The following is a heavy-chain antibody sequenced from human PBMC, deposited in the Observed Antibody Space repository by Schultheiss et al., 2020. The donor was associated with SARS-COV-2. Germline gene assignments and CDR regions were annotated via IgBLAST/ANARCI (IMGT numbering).Heavy chain of an antibody. V-gene: IGHV4-4*07. CDR3: ATQGAYCSSTSCYTGAFDI. D-gene: IGHD2-2*02. Sequence: SETLSLTCTVSGGSISSYYWSWIRQPAGKGLEWIGRIYTSGSTNYNPSLKSRVTISVDTSKNQFSLKLSSVTAADTAVYYCATQGAYCSSTSCYTGAFDIWGQGTMVTVSS. CDR2: IYTSGST. CDR1: GGSISSYY. J-gene: IGHJ3*02.